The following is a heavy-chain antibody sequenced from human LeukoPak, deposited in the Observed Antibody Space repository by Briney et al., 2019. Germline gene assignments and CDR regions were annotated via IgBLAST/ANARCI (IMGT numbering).Heavy chain of an antibody. Sequence: ASVKVSCKVSGYTLTELSMHWVRQAPGQGLEWMGWINPNSGGTNYAQKFQGRVTMTRDTSISTAYMELSRLRSDDTAVYYCARAQFSYCGGDCYYRYFDLWGRGTLVTVSS. D-gene: IGHD2-21*01. CDR1: GYTLTELS. V-gene: IGHV1-2*02. J-gene: IGHJ2*01. CDR3: ARAQFSYCGGDCYYRYFDL. CDR2: INPNSGGT.